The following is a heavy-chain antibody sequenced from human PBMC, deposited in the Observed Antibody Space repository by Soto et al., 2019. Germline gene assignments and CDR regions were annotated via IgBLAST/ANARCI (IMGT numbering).Heavy chain of an antibody. V-gene: IGHV1-8*01. CDR2: MNPIIGNT. J-gene: IGHJ6*02. Sequence: ASVTVSCTASGYTFTSYDINWVRQATGQGLEWMGGMNPIIGNTSYAQKFQGRVTITTDESTSTAYMELSSLRSEDTAVYYCAQTLGLYYYYGMDVWGQGTTVTVSS. CDR3: AQTLGLYYYYGMDV. CDR1: GYTFTSYD. D-gene: IGHD7-27*01.